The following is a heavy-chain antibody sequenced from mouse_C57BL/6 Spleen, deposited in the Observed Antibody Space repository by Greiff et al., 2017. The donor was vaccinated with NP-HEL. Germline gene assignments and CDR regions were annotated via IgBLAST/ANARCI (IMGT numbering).Heavy chain of an antibody. V-gene: IGHV14-1*01. CDR3: TTYYGSSYRYFDV. D-gene: IGHD1-1*01. J-gene: IGHJ1*03. CDR1: GFNIKDYY. Sequence: EVQLQQSGAELVRPGASVKLSCTASGFNIKDYYMHWVKQRPEQGLEWIGRIDPEDGDTEYAPKFQGKATMTADTSSNTAYLQLSSLTSEDPAVYYCTTYYGSSYRYFDVWGTGTTVTVSS. CDR2: IDPEDGDT.